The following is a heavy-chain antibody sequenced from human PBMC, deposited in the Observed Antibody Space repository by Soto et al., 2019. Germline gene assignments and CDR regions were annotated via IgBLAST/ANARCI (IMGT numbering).Heavy chain of an antibody. CDR1: GGSISSGGYY. J-gene: IGHJ4*02. D-gene: IGHD2-21*02. CDR2: IYYSGST. Sequence: QVQLQESGPGLVKPSQTLSLTCTVSGGSISSGGYYWSWIRQHPGKGREWIGYIYYSGSTYYNPSLKSRVTISVDTSKNQFSLKLSSVTAADTAVYYCARVPYCGGDCYPDYWGQGTLVTVSS. CDR3: ARVPYCGGDCYPDY. V-gene: IGHV4-31*03.